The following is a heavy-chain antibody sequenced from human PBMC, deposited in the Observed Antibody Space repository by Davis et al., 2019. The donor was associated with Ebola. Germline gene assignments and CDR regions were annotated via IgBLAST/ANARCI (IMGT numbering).Heavy chain of an antibody. CDR1: GFTFTNSA. Sequence: AASVKVSCKTSGFTFTNSAVQWVRQARGQRLEWIGGIVVGSGNTNYAQKLRERVTLTRDISTSTAYLELSSLGFEDTAVYYCSASAGTVGKFDFWGQGTLITVSS. CDR3: SASAGTVGKFDF. D-gene: IGHD1-14*01. CDR2: IVVGSGNT. V-gene: IGHV1-58*01. J-gene: IGHJ4*02.